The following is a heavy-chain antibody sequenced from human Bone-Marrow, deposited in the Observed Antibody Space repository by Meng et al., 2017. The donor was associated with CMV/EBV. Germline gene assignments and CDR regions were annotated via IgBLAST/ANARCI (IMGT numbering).Heavy chain of an antibody. CDR3: ARGGEYADY. J-gene: IGHJ4*02. V-gene: IGHV3-30*04. CDR1: AFTFSSYA. D-gene: IGHD3-10*01. CDR2: ISYDGSNK. Sequence: LTCAASAFTFSSYAMHWVRQAPGKGLEWVAVISYDGSNKYYADFVKGRFTISRDNSKNTLYLQMNSLRAEDTAVYYCARGGEYADYWGQGTLVTVSS.